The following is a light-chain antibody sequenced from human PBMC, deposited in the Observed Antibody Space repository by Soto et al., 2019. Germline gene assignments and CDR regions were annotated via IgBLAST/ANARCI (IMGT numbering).Light chain of an antibody. CDR1: QSVSSY. V-gene: IGKV3-11*01. CDR2: DAS. CDR3: QQRSNWLLA. J-gene: IGKJ1*01. Sequence: EIVLTQSPATLSLSPGERATLSCRASQSVSSYLAWYQQKPGQAPRLLIYDASNRATGIPARFSGSGSGTDFTLTISSLEPEDFAVYYSQQRSNWLLAFGQGTKVEIK.